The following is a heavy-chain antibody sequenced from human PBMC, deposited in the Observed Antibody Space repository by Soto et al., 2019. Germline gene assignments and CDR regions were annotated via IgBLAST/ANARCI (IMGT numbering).Heavy chain of an antibody. V-gene: IGHV4-30-2*01. D-gene: IGHD3-10*01. J-gene: IGHJ4*02. CDR1: GGSISSGGYS. Sequence: QLQLQESGSGLVKPSQTLSLTCAVSGGSISSGGYSWSWIRQPPGKGLEWIGYIYHSGSTYYNPSLKSRVTLAVDRAKNQFSLKLSSVTAADTAVYYCARGITMVRGGVNFDYWGQGTLVTVSS. CDR3: ARGITMVRGGVNFDY. CDR2: IYHSGST.